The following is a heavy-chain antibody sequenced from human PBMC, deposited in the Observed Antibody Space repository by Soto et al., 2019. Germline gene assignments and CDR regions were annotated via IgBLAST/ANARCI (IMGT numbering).Heavy chain of an antibody. Sequence: EVQLLESGGGLVQPGGSLRLSCAASGFTFNNYAMTWVRQAPGKGLEWVSAISGGGDTTSYADSVKGRFTVSRDGSKNTLYLQMRSLKAEDTALYYCAKRRGGSGSLTPRVDFWGQGTLVTVSS. CDR1: GFTFNNYA. CDR3: AKRRGGSGSLTPRVDF. CDR2: ISGGGDTT. D-gene: IGHD3-10*01. J-gene: IGHJ4*02. V-gene: IGHV3-23*01.